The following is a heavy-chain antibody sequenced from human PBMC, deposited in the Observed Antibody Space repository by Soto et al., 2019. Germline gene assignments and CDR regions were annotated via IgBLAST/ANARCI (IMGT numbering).Heavy chain of an antibody. CDR3: AKATASLGYCSGGSCNRFDY. J-gene: IGHJ4*02. V-gene: IGHV3-23*01. CDR1: GFAFSNYA. CDR2: ISGSGGST. D-gene: IGHD2-15*01. Sequence: EVQLLESGGGLVQPGGSLRLSCSASGFAFSNYAMSWVRQAPGKGLEWVSGISGSGGSTYYADSVKGRFTVSRDNSKNTLHLQMNSLGAEDTAVYYCAKATASLGYCSGGSCNRFDYWGQGTLVTVSS.